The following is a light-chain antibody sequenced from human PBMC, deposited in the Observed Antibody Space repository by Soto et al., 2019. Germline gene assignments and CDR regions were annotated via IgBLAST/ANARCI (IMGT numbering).Light chain of an antibody. Sequence: EILLTQSPATLSLSLWERSTLXXRASQSVSSYLAWYQQKPGQAPRLLXYDASNRATGIPDRFSGSGSGTDFTLTISRLEPADFAVYYCQRYGSSRPWTFGQGTKVDIK. CDR2: DAS. V-gene: IGKV3-20*01. J-gene: IGKJ1*01. CDR3: QRYGSSRPWT. CDR1: QSVSSY.